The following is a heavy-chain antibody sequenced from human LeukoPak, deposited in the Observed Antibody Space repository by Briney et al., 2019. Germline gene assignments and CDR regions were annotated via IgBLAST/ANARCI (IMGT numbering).Heavy chain of an antibody. Sequence: GGSLRLSCAASGFTFSSYGIHWVRQAPGKGLEWVAFIRYDGSNKYYTDSVKGRFTISRDNSKNTLYLQMNSLRAEDTAVYYCAKGRGWEASYYYYMDVWGKGTTVTISS. J-gene: IGHJ6*03. V-gene: IGHV3-30*02. D-gene: IGHD1-26*01. CDR2: IRYDGSNK. CDR1: GFTFSSYG. CDR3: AKGRGWEASYYYYMDV.